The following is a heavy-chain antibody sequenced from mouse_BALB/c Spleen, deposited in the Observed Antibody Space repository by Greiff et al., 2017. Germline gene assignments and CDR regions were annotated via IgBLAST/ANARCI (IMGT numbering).Heavy chain of an antibody. V-gene: IGHV1-55*01. CDR1: GYNFTSYW. D-gene: IGHD1-1*01. J-gene: IGHJ4*01. CDR2: IYPGSGST. CDR3: ARSEGDYGSSYEDAMDY. Sequence: KESCKASGYNFTSYWINWVKLRPGQGLEWIGDIYPGSGSTNYNEKFKSKATLTVDTSSSTAYMQLSSLASEDSALYYCARSEGDYGSSYEDAMDYWGQGTSVTVSS.